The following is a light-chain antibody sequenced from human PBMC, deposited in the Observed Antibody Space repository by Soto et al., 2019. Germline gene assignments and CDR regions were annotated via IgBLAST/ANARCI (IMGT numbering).Light chain of an antibody. V-gene: IGLV2-11*01. Sequence: QSVLTQPRSVSGSPGQSVTISCTGTNSDVGGYNYVSWYQQHPAKAPKLLIYDVTKRPSGVPDRFSGSKSGNTASLIISGLQAEDEADYYCCSYAGTYTLYVFGTGTKVTVL. J-gene: IGLJ1*01. CDR2: DVT. CDR1: NSDVGGYNY. CDR3: CSYAGTYTLYV.